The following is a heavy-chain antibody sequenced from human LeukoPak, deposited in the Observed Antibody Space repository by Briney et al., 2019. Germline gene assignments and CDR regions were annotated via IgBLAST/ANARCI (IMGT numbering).Heavy chain of an antibody. CDR3: ARHPPRDGSAFDY. J-gene: IGHJ4*02. V-gene: IGHV4-39*01. Sequence: SETLSLTCTVSGGSISSGSYYWGWIPQPPGKGLVGIASMYYSGTTFYSPSLKSRVTISVDTSKNQLSLKLGSVTAADTAVYYCARHPPRDGSAFDYWGQGTLVTVSS. CDR1: GGSISSGSYY. CDR2: MYYSGTT.